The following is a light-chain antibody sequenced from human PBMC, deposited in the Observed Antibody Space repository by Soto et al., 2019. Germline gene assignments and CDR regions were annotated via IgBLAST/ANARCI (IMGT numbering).Light chain of an antibody. V-gene: IGKV3-15*01. J-gene: IGKJ2*01. CDR1: QSVSSN. Sequence: EIVMTQSPATLSVSPGERATLSCRASQSVSSNLAWYQQKPGQAPRLLIYGASTRATGIPARFSGSGSGTVLTLTLSSMQPEDFAVSDCQQYNNWHPRFTFGQGTKVEIK. CDR3: QQYNNWHPRFT. CDR2: GAS.